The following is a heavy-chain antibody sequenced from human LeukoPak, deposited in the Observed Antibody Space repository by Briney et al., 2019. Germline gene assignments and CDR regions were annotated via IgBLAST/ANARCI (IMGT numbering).Heavy chain of an antibody. V-gene: IGHV3-7*01. J-gene: IGHJ4*02. CDR2: IKQDGSEK. Sequence: GGSLRLSCAASGFTFSGYWMSWVRQAPGKGLEWVANIKQDGSEKYYVDSVKGRFTISRDNAKNSLYLQMNSLRAEDTAVYYCARDCTNGVCPNDYWGQGTLVTVSS. CDR3: ARDCTNGVCPNDY. D-gene: IGHD2-8*01. CDR1: GFTFSGYW.